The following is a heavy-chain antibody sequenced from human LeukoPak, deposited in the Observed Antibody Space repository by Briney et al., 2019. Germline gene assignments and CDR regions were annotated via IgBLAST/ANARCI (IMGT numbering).Heavy chain of an antibody. D-gene: IGHD4-17*01. CDR1: GFTVSSNY. J-gene: IGHJ4*02. V-gene: IGHV3-66*01. Sequence: GGSLRLSCAASGFTVSSNYMNWVRQAPGKGLEWVSVIYSGGSTYYADSVKGRFTISRDNSKNTLYLQMNSLRAEDTAVYYCARSTTLRSPIDYWGQGTLVTVSS. CDR2: IYSGGST. CDR3: ARSTTLRSPIDY.